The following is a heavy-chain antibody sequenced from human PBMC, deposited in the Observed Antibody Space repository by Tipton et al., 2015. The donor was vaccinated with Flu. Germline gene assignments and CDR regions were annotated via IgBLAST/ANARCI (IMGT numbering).Heavy chain of an antibody. J-gene: IGHJ6*02. D-gene: IGHD1-1*01. CDR3: ARDLWNDRRAYYYYGVDV. CDR1: GDSISNYY. Sequence: TLSLTCTVSGDSISNYYWGWIRQPPGKGLEWIGSIYYSGTTYYNPSLKSRVTISVDSSKNEFSLTLASLTAADTAVYYCARDLWNDRRAYYYYGVDVWGQGTTVTVSS. V-gene: IGHV4-59*12. CDR2: IYYSGTT.